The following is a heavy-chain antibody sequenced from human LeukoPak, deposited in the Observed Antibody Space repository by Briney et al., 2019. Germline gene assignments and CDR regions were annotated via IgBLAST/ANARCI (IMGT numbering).Heavy chain of an antibody. CDR1: GASISSYY. J-gene: IGHJ5*02. CDR2: IYNSGST. CDR3: ARSEKVATATGWFDP. V-gene: IGHV4-59*01. D-gene: IGHD5-12*01. Sequence: SETLSLTCTVSGASISSYYWSWIRQSPGKGLEWIGYIYNSGSTNYNPSLKSRVNIAVDTSKNQFSLKLTSVTAADTAVYYCARSEKVATATGWFDPWGQGTLVTVSS.